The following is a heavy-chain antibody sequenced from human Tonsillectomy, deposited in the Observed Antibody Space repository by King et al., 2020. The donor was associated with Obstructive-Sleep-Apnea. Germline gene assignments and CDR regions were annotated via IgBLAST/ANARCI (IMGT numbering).Heavy chain of an antibody. J-gene: IGHJ3*02. CDR1: GFTFTTYS. V-gene: IGHV3-21*01. Sequence: QLVQSGGGLVKPGGSLRLSCAASGFTFTTYSMNWVRQAPGKGLEWVSSISRTSSYIYYADSLKGRFTISRDNAKNSLYLQMNSLRAEDTAVYYCARDPGDDAFDIWGQGTMVTVSS. CDR2: ISRTSSYI. D-gene: IGHD3-10*01. CDR3: ARDPGDDAFDI.